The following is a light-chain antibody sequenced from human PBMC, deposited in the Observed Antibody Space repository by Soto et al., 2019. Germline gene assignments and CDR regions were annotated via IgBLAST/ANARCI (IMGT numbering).Light chain of an antibody. Sequence: VLTQSPATLSLSPGETATLSCRSSQSISTYSAWYQQKPGQAPRLLIYGASNRASGVPARFSGSGSGTDFTLTISSLEPEDSAVYYCQQRHMWPITFGQGTRLEIK. CDR1: QSISTY. J-gene: IGKJ5*01. CDR2: GAS. CDR3: QQRHMWPIT. V-gene: IGKV3-11*01.